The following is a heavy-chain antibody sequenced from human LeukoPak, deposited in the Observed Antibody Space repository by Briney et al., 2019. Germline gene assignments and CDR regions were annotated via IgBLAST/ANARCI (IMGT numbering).Heavy chain of an antibody. CDR3: ARWGTGDTFDY. V-gene: IGHV3-21*01. Sequence: GGSLRLSCAASGFTFSTYTMNWVRQPPGKGLEWVSSISSSTSYIFYADSVEGRFTISRDNAENSLYLQMSSLRAEDTAVYYCARWGTGDTFDYWGQGTLVTVSS. CDR2: ISSSTSYI. J-gene: IGHJ4*02. D-gene: IGHD7-27*01. CDR1: GFTFSTYT.